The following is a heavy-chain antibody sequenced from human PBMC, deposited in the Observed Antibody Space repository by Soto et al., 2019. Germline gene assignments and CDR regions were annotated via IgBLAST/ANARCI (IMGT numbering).Heavy chain of an antibody. CDR2: VYHTGRT. CDR3: ARDFAYFDS. CDR1: GGSFKSGSYS. D-gene: IGHD3-3*01. Sequence: SETLSLTCTVSGGSFKSGSYSWSWIRQPPGKGLEWIGYVYHTGRTSYNPSLKSRVSISMDTSKNQFSPNLDSVTAADTAVYFCARDFAYFDSWGQGTLVTVSS. V-gene: IGHV4-61*01. J-gene: IGHJ4*02.